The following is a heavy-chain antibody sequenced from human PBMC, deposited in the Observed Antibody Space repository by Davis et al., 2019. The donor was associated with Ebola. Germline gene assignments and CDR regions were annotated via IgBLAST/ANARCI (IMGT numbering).Heavy chain of an antibody. CDR3: ARKGGVY. CDR1: GFTVSSNY. Sequence: GESLKISCAASGFTVSSNYMSWVRQAPGKGLEWVANIKQDGSEKYYVDSVKGRFTISRDNAKNSLYLQMNSLRAEDTAVYYCARKGGVYWGQGTLVTVSS. D-gene: IGHD2-8*02. CDR2: IKQDGSEK. J-gene: IGHJ4*02. V-gene: IGHV3-7*01.